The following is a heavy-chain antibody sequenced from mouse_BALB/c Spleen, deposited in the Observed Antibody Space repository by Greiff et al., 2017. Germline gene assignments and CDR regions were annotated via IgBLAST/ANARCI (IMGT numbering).Heavy chain of an antibody. CDR3: ARWGDPYYAMDY. Sequence: VKLQESGAELAKPGASVKMSCKASGYTFTSYWMHWVKQRPGQGLEWIGYINPSTGYTEYNQKFKDKATLTADKSSSTAYMQLSSLTSEDSAVYYCARWGDPYYAMDYWGQGTSVTVSS. CDR1: GYTFTSYW. V-gene: IGHV1-7*01. J-gene: IGHJ4*01. CDR2: INPSTGYT. D-gene: IGHD2-13*01.